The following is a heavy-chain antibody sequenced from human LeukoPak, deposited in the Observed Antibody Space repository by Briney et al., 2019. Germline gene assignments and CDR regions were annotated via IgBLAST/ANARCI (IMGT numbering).Heavy chain of an antibody. V-gene: IGHV3-48*03. CDR1: GFTFSSYE. J-gene: IGHJ6*03. Sequence: PGGSLRLSCAASGFTFSSYEMNWVRQAPGKGLEWVSYIISSGSTIYYADSVKGRFTISRDNAKNSLYLQMNSLRAEDTAVYYCARDRYYYDSSGYYSGRRGYYYMDVWGKGTTVTVSS. CDR3: ARDRYYYDSSGYYSGRRGYYYMDV. D-gene: IGHD3-22*01. CDR2: IISSGSTI.